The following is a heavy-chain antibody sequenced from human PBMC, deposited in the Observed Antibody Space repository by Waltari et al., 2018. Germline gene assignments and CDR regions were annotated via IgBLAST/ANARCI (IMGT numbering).Heavy chain of an antibody. CDR1: ASIFSSYW. CDR2: INLDGSIT. Sequence: EVQLVESGGDLVQPGGSLGISSTASASIFSSYWMPWVRQAPGKGLVSVEHINLDGSITNYADSVKGRFTISRDNARNTLFLQMNSLRAEDTAIYYCVLYSSSFLGDCWGQGTLVTVSS. D-gene: IGHD6-13*01. J-gene: IGHJ4*02. CDR3: VLYSSSFLGDC. V-gene: IGHV3-74*01.